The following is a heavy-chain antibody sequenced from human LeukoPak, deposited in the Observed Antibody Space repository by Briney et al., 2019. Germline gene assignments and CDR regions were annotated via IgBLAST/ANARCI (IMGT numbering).Heavy chain of an antibody. CDR2: IIPILGIA. V-gene: IGHV1-69*04. J-gene: IGHJ4*02. CDR1: GGTFSSYA. Sequence: SVKVSCKASGGTFSSYAISWVRQAPGQGLEWMGRIIPILGIANYAQKFQGRVTITADKSTSTAYMELSSLRSEDTAVYYRARGYYFDYWGQGTLVTVSS. CDR3: ARGYYFDY.